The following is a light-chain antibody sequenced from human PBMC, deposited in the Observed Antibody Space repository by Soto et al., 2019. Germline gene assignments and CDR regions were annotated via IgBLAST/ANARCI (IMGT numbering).Light chain of an antibody. V-gene: IGKV1-39*01. J-gene: IGKJ2*01. CDR2: AAS. CDR1: QTISTY. Sequence: DIQMTQSPSSLSASVGDRVTITCRASQTISTYLNWYQQNPGKAPKLLIYAASTLQSGVPSRLSGSGSGTDFTLTISSLQPVDFATYHCHQSHGIPYTFGQGTKLEIK. CDR3: HQSHGIPYT.